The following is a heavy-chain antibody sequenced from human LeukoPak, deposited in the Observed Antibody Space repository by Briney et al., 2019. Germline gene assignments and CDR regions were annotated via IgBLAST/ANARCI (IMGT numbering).Heavy chain of an antibody. D-gene: IGHD6-13*01. J-gene: IGHJ4*02. Sequence: PGRSLRLSCAASGFTFDDYAMHWVRQAPGKGLEWVSGISWNSGNIGYADSVKGRFTISRDNAKNSLYLQMNSLGAEDMALYYCATLTAAGTNYWGQGTLVTVSS. V-gene: IGHV3-9*03. CDR2: ISWNSGNI. CDR3: ATLTAAGTNY. CDR1: GFTFDDYA.